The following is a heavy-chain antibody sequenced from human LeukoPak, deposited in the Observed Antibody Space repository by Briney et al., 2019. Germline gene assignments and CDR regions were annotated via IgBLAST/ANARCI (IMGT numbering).Heavy chain of an antibody. J-gene: IGHJ3*02. D-gene: IGHD3-3*01. CDR2: IKQDGSDK. CDR3: ARDGRFSYGAFDI. CDR1: GFTFSDYW. V-gene: IGHV3-7*01. Sequence: GSLRLSCVASGFTFSDYWMTWVRQAPGKGVECVANIKQDGSDKFYVDSVKGRFTISRDNAKNSLYLQMNSLRAEDTAVYYCARDGRFSYGAFDIWGQGTMVPVSS.